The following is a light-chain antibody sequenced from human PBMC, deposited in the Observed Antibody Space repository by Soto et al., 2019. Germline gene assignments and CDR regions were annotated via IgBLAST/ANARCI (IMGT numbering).Light chain of an antibody. CDR2: DTS. CDR1: QGIGDT. CDR3: QHYVTWPRP. J-gene: IGKJ4*01. V-gene: IGKV3-15*01. Sequence: EIVMTQSPATLSLSPGAGATLSCRASQGIGDTLAWYQQKPGQTPRLLIYDTSIRATGVPARFSGSRSWAEFTLTISSLQSEDVAVYYCQHYVTWPRPCGGGTNVE.